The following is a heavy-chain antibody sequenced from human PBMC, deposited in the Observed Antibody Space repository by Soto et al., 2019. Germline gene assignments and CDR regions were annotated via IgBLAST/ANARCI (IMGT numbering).Heavy chain of an antibody. CDR3: ARVAVVAAAGSWFEP. D-gene: IGHD6-13*01. CDR2: VYHSGTT. J-gene: IGHJ5*02. V-gene: IGHV4-4*02. Sequence: SETLSLTCAVSGDSISSNNWWSWVRQAPGKELEWIGEVYHSGTTTYNPSLKSRVTMSVDKSKNRFSLKMSSVTAADTAVYYCARVAVVAAAGSWFEPWGQGTLVTVSS. CDR1: GDSISSNNW.